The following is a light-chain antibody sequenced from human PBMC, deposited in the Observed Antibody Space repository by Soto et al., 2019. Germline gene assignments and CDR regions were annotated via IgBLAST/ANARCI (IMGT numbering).Light chain of an antibody. J-gene: IGLJ1*01. CDR3: SSYTSDSSYV. CDR1: SSDVGLYDY. Sequence: SALTXPASVSGSPGQSITISCTGTSSDVGLYDYVSWYQQHPGKAPQLMIYAVSNRPSGVSNRFSASKSGNTASLFISGLQAEDEADYYCSSYTSDSSYVFGSGTKVTVL. V-gene: IGLV2-14*01. CDR2: AVS.